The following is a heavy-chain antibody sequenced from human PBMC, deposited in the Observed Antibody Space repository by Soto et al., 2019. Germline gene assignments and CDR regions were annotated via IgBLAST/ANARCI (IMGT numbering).Heavy chain of an antibody. CDR3: ARDRYGLDV. CDR2: IYYSGGT. CDR1: GGSISGFY. Sequence: SETLSLTCTVSGGSISGFYWSWIRQPPGKGLEWIGYIYYSGGTNYNPSLESRVTISVDTSKNQFSLKLTSLSAADTAVYFCARDRYGLDVWGQGTTVTVSS. J-gene: IGHJ6*02. V-gene: IGHV4-59*12.